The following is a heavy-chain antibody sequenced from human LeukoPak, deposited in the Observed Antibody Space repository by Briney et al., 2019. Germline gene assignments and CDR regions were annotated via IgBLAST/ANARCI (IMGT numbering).Heavy chain of an antibody. D-gene: IGHD3-22*01. J-gene: IGHJ4*02. V-gene: IGHV1-46*01. Sequence: ASVKVSCKASGYTFTSYYMHWVRQAPGQGLEWMGIINPSGGSTSYAQKFQGRVTMTRDTSTSTVYMELSSLRSEDTAVYYCARNYYDRSGYYSGLDYWGQGTLVTVSS. CDR3: ARNYYDRSGYYSGLDY. CDR2: INPSGGST. CDR1: GYTFTSYY.